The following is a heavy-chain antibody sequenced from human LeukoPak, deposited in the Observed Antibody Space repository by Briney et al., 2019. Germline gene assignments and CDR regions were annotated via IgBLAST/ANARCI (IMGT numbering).Heavy chain of an antibody. V-gene: IGHV1-24*01. Sequence: ASVKVSCKVSGYTLTELSMHWVRQAPGKGLEWMGGFDPEDGETIYAQKFQGGVTMTEDTSTDTAYMELSSLRSEDTAVYYCATDPDDYGDYEVAYWGQGTLVTVSS. CDR1: GYTLTELS. D-gene: IGHD4-17*01. CDR2: FDPEDGET. J-gene: IGHJ4*02. CDR3: ATDPDDYGDYEVAY.